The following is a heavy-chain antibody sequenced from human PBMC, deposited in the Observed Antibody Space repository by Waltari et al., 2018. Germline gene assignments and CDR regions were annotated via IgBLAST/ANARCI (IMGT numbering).Heavy chain of an antibody. CDR1: GFTFSSYW. J-gene: IGHJ4*02. CDR3: ARSHYDFWSGPWGYFDY. D-gene: IGHD3-3*01. V-gene: IGHV3-74*01. CDR2: INSDGSST. Sequence: EVQLVESGGGLVQPGGSLRLSCAASGFTFSSYWMHWVRQGTGKGRVGVSRINSDGSSTSYADSVKGRFTISRDNAKNTLYLQMNSLRAEDTAVYYCARSHYDFWSGPWGYFDYWGQGTLVTVSS.